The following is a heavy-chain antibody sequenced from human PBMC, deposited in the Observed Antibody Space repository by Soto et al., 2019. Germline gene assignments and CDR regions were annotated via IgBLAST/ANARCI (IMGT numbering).Heavy chain of an antibody. J-gene: IGHJ4*02. D-gene: IGHD1-26*01. CDR1: GGTFSDSA. Sequence: QVHLVQSGAEVKKPGSSVKVSCKTSGGTFSDSAINWLRQTPGQGLEWMGGLVPMFRTANYAPNIQGRVSITADESTSTVFMELSSLTFEDTAVYYCARGLGGRYFPFDFWGQGTLLTVSS. V-gene: IGHV1-69*12. CDR3: ARGLGGRYFPFDF. CDR2: LVPMFRTA.